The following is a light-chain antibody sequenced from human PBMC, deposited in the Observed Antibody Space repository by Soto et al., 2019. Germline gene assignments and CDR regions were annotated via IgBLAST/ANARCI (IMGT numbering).Light chain of an antibody. CDR1: QSVSSC. CDR2: DAS. V-gene: IGKV3-11*01. Sequence: EIMLTQSPATLSFSPGERATLSCRASQSVSSCLAWYQQKPGQAPRLLIYDASNRATGIPARFSGSGSGTDFTLTISSLEPEDFAVYYCQQRSNWPLTFGGGTKVDIK. CDR3: QQRSNWPLT. J-gene: IGKJ4*01.